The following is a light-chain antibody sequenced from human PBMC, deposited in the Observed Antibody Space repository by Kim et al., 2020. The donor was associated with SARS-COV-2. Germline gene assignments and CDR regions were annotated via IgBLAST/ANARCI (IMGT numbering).Light chain of an antibody. V-gene: IGLV1-40*01. CDR3: QSYDSSLREV. CDR1: TSNIGAGYA. Sequence: GQRVTSACTGSTSNIGAGYAVHWYQQLPRTAPKLLIYGDSNRPSGVPDRFSGSKSGTSASLVITGLQAEDEADYHCQSYDSSLREVFGGGTQLTVL. CDR2: GDS. J-gene: IGLJ3*02.